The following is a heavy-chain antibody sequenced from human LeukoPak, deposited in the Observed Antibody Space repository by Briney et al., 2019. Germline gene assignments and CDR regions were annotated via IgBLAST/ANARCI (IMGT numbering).Heavy chain of an antibody. CDR3: ARHTRNGWNEGLGY. Sequence: SETLSLTCTVSGGSISSYDYYWGWIRQPPGKGLEWIGSVYYSGSTRDNPSLKSRVTTSVDTSKNQFTLKLRSVTAADTAVYYCARHTRNGWNEGLGYWGQGTLVTVSS. J-gene: IGHJ4*02. V-gene: IGHV4-39*01. CDR2: VYYSGST. D-gene: IGHD1-1*01. CDR1: GGSISSYDYY.